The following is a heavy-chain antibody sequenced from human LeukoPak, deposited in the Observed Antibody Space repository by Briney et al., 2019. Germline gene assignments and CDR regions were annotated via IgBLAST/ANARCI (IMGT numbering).Heavy chain of an antibody. CDR1: GGSVSSGTYC. V-gene: IGHV4-61*01. D-gene: IGHD3-3*01. CDR2: IYYSGST. J-gene: IGHJ5*02. Sequence: SETLSLTCTVSGGSVSSGTYCWSWIRQPPGKGLEWIGYIYYSGSTNYNPSLKSRVTISVDTSKNQFSLKLSSVTAADTAVYYCARGTIFGVVTKYPNWFDPWGQGTLVTVSS. CDR3: ARGTIFGVVTKYPNWFDP.